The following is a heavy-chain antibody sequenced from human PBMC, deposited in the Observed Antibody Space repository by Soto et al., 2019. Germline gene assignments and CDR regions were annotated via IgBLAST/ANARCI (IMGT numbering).Heavy chain of an antibody. CDR2: ISGSDGST. D-gene: IGHD6-13*01. V-gene: IGHV3-23*01. J-gene: IGHJ4*02. CDR1: GFSFSSYA. CDR3: AKDRERDAWYEDY. Sequence: ESRRLSGVASGFSFSSYAVSWVRPAPGKGLEWVSVISGSDGSTYYADSVKGRFTISRDNSKNTLYLQMNSLRAEDTAVYYCAKDRERDAWYEDYWGQGTLVTVSS.